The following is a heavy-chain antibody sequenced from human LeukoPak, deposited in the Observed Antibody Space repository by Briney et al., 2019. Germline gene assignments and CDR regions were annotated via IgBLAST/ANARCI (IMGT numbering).Heavy chain of an antibody. V-gene: IGHV3-23*01. CDR1: GFTFSSYA. J-gene: IGHJ4*02. Sequence: GGSLRLSCAASGFTFSSYAMSWVRQAPGKGLEWVSAIRGSGGSTYYADSVKGRFTISRDNSKNTLYPQMNSLRAEDTAVYYCAKDLRYCSSTSCRDYWGQGTLVTVSS. CDR2: IRGSGGST. D-gene: IGHD2-2*01. CDR3: AKDLRYCSSTSCRDY.